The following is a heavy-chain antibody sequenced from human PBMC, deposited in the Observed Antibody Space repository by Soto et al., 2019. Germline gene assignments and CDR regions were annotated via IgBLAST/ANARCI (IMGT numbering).Heavy chain of an antibody. D-gene: IGHD3-9*01. Sequence: GGSLRLSCAASGFTFSSYAMSWVRQAPGKGLEWVSAISGSGGSTYYADSVKGRFTISRDNSKNTLYLQMNSLRAEDTAVYYCAKTPLLRYFDWLAAPDKDGDYWGQGTLVTVSS. CDR3: AKTPLLRYFDWLAAPDKDGDY. CDR1: GFTFSSYA. J-gene: IGHJ4*02. CDR2: ISGSGGST. V-gene: IGHV3-23*01.